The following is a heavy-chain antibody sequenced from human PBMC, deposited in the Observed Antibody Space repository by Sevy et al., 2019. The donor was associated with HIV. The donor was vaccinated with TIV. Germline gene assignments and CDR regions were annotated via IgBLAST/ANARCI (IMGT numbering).Heavy chain of an antibody. J-gene: IGHJ4*02. CDR1: GFGFSGTW. D-gene: IGHD3-10*01. CDR3: AKDRGWKTFDY. V-gene: IGHV3-7*04. Sequence: GGSLRLSCAASGFGFSGTWMNWVRQAPGKGLEWVAIISPEGSRIDYADSVKGRLIISRVKANSSVCLQMNSLRVEDMGVYYCAKDRGWKTFDYWGQGALVTVSS. CDR2: ISPEGSRI.